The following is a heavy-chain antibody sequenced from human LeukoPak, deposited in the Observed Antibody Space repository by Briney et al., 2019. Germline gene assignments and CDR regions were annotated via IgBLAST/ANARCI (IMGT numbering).Heavy chain of an antibody. CDR1: GGSISSSSYY. CDR2: IYYSGST. D-gene: IGHD3-10*01. V-gene: IGHV4-39*01. J-gene: IGHJ4*02. CDR3: ARRSSGAPRYYFDY. Sequence: SETLSLTCTVSGGSISSSSYYWGWIRQPPGKGLEWIGSIYYSGSTYYNPSLKSRVTISVDTSKNQFSLKLSSVTAADTAVYYCARRSSGAPRYYFDYWGQGTLVTVSS.